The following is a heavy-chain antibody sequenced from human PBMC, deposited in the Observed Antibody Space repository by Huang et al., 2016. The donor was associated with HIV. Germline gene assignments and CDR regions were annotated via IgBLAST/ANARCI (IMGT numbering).Heavy chain of an antibody. D-gene: IGHD3-10*01. V-gene: IGHV4-34*01. Sequence: QVQLQQWGAGLLKPSETLALTCAVYGGSLGTYYWAWIRRPPGKGLQWIGEVNDGGDINYNPSLESRVTISVDTSRNQVSLTLTSMTAADTATYYCARRFRVAATRKWFDPWGQGTLVIVSS. J-gene: IGHJ5*02. CDR1: GGSLGTYY. CDR3: ARRFRVAATRKWFDP. CDR2: VNDGGDI.